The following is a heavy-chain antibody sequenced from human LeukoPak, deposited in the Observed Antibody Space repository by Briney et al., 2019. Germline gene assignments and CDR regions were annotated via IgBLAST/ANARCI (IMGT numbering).Heavy chain of an antibody. CDR3: ARVGTGDYYYYMDV. CDR2: INWNGGST. Sequence: SGGSLRLSRAASGFTFDVYGMSWVRQAPGKGLEWVSGINWNGGSTGYADSVKGRFTISRDNAKNSLYLQMNSLRAEDTALYYCARVGTGDYYYYMDVWGKGTTVTVSS. D-gene: IGHD6-13*01. V-gene: IGHV3-20*04. J-gene: IGHJ6*03. CDR1: GFTFDVYG.